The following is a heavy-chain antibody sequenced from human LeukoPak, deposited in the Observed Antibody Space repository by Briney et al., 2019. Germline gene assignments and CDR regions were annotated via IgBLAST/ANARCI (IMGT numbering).Heavy chain of an antibody. CDR3: AKVNDFWSGYSDY. D-gene: IGHD3-3*01. J-gene: IGHJ4*02. V-gene: IGHV3-23*01. CDR1: GFPFISYA. Sequence: GGSLRLSCAASGFPFISYAMSWGRQAPGKGLEGVSAISGSGGSTYYADSVKGRFTNSRDNSKNTLYLQMNSLRAEDTAVYYCAKVNDFWSGYSDYWGQGTLVTVS. CDR2: ISGSGGST.